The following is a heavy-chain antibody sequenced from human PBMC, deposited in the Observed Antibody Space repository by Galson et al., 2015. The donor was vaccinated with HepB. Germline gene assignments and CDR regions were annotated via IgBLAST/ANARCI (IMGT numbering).Heavy chain of an antibody. V-gene: IGHV3-21*01. CDR3: ARDRMTMVRGVSLYGMDV. J-gene: IGHJ6*02. Sequence: SLRLSCAASGFTFSSDSMNWVRQAPGKGLEWVSSISSSSSFKFYAESVKGRFTISGDNAKNSLYLQVNSLRAEDTALYYCARDRMTMVRGVSLYGMDVWGQGTTVTVSS. CDR1: GFTFSSDS. D-gene: IGHD3-10*01. CDR2: ISSSSSFK.